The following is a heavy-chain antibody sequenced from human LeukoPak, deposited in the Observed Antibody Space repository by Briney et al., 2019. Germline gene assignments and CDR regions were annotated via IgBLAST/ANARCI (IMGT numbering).Heavy chain of an antibody. V-gene: IGHV4-59*01. CDR2: IYYSGST. CDR3: ARVPGHPYWFDP. J-gene: IGHJ5*02. Sequence: SETLSLTCTVSGGSISSYYWSWIRQPPGKGLEWIGYIYYSGSTNYNPSLKSRVTISVDTSKNQFSLKLSSVTAADTAVYYCARVPGHPYWFDPWGQGTLVTVSS. D-gene: IGHD1-14*01. CDR1: GGSISSYY.